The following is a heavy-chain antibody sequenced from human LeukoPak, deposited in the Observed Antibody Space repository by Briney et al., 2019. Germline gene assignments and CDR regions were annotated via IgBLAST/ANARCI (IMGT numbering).Heavy chain of an antibody. Sequence: GGSLRLSCEASGFTFNGYAMNWVRQAPGKGLEWVSAISDSGDETYYADSVRGRFTISRDNSMNTLYLQMNTLRAEDTAVYYCAKAPRSSGASENHWFDPWGQGTLVTVSS. CDR3: AKAPRSSGASENHWFDP. V-gene: IGHV3-23*01. J-gene: IGHJ5*02. D-gene: IGHD1-26*01. CDR1: GFTFNGYA. CDR2: ISDSGDET.